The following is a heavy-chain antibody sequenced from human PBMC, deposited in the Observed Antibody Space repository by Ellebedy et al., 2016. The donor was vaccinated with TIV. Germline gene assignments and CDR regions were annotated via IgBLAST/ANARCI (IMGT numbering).Heavy chain of an antibody. Sequence: GGSLRLSXVASGFTFSTYWMHWVRQAPGKGLEWVANIKGDGSAKYYVDSVKGRFTISRDNAKNSLYLQMNGLRAEDTAVYYCARAIGASDGTWGQGALVTVSS. J-gene: IGHJ5*02. CDR2: IKGDGSAK. CDR3: ARAIGASDGT. D-gene: IGHD2-15*01. V-gene: IGHV3-7*01. CDR1: GFTFSTYW.